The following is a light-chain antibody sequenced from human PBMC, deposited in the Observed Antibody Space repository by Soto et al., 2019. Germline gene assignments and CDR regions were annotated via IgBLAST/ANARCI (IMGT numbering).Light chain of an antibody. Sequence: DVVMTQSPLSLPVTLGQPASISCRSSQSLVSSNGNTFLIWFQQRPGQSPRRLIYKVSNRDSAVTDRFPGSGSGTNFTLEISRVEAEDVGVYYCMQATHWPWTFGQGTKVEIK. CDR3: MQATHWPWT. V-gene: IGKV2-30*01. CDR2: KVS. J-gene: IGKJ1*01. CDR1: QSLVSSNGNTF.